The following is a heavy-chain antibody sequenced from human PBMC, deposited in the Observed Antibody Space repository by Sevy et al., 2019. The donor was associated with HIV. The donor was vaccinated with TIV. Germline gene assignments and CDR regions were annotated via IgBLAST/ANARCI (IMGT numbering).Heavy chain of an antibody. V-gene: IGHV1-18*01. Sequence: ASVKVSCKASGYTFTSYGISWVRQAPGQGLEWMGWISAYNGNTNYAQKLQGRVTMTTDTSTSTAYMELRGLRSEDTAGYYCARDTRRYDFWSGYPYAYYYYGMDVWGQGTTVTVSS. D-gene: IGHD3-3*01. CDR3: ARDTRRYDFWSGYPYAYYYYGMDV. CDR1: GYTFTSYG. CDR2: ISAYNGNT. J-gene: IGHJ6*02.